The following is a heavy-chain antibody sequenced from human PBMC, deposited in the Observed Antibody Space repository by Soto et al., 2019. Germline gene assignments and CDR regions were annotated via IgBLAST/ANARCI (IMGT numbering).Heavy chain of an antibody. D-gene: IGHD6-19*01. CDR1: GFTFSSYE. Sequence: VGSLRLSCAASGFTFSSYEMNWVRQAPGNGLEWVSYISSSGSTIYYADSVKGRFTISRDNAKNSLYLQMNSLRAEDTAVYYCARVSGRAVNAFDIWGQGTMVTVSS. J-gene: IGHJ3*02. CDR3: ARVSGRAVNAFDI. CDR2: ISSSGSTI. V-gene: IGHV3-48*03.